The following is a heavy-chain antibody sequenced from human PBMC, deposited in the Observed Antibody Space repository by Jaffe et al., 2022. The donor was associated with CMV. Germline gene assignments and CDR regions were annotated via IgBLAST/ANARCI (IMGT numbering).Heavy chain of an antibody. J-gene: IGHJ4*02. CDR1: GFTFSDYW. V-gene: IGHV3-7*03. CDR3: ARGSWIYSRGWYNFDY. D-gene: IGHD6-19*01. CDR2: IKQDGGEI. Sequence: EVHLVESGGGLVQPGGSLRLSCAASGFTFSDYWMSWVRQAPGKGLEWVANIKQDGGEIYYGDSVKGRFTIYRSNTENSLSLQMNSLRADDTAVYYCARGSWIYSRGWYNFDYWGQGTLVTVSS.